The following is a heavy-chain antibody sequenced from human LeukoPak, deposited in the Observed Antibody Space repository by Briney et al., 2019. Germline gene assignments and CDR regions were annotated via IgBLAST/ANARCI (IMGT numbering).Heavy chain of an antibody. Sequence: GGSLRFSCAASGFTFSSYSMNWVRQAPGKGLEWVSYITSGSSTMYYSDSVKGRFTISRDNAKNSLYLQMNSLRDEDTAVYYCAREDDSWGPNNLDLWGQGTMVTVSS. CDR2: ITSGSSTM. J-gene: IGHJ3*01. CDR1: GFTFSSYS. V-gene: IGHV3-48*02. D-gene: IGHD7-27*01. CDR3: AREDDSWGPNNLDL.